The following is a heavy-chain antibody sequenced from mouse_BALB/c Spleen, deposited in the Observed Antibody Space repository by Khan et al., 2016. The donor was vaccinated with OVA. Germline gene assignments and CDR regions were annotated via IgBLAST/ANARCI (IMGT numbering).Heavy chain of an antibody. CDR2: ISSGSSTI. CDR3: TRDYYGSSYVAY. Sequence: EVELVESGGGLVQPGGSRKLSCAASGFTFSNFGMHWFRQAPEKGLEWVAYISSGSSTIYYADTVKGRFTISRDNPKNTPFLQMTSLRSEDTAMYYCTRDYYGSSYVAYWGQGTLVTVSA. J-gene: IGHJ3*01. V-gene: IGHV5-17*02. D-gene: IGHD1-1*01. CDR1: GFTFSNFG.